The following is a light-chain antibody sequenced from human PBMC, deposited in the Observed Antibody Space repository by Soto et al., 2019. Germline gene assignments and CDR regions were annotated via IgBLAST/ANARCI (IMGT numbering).Light chain of an antibody. CDR3: QSYDSSLSEV. CDR1: SSNIGAGYD. Sequence: SVLTQPPSVSGAPGQRVTISCTGSSSNIGAGYDVHWYQQLPGTAPKLLIYGNSNRPSGVPDRFSGSKSGTSASLAITGLQAEDEADYYCQSYDSSLSEVFGGGTKLNVL. J-gene: IGLJ3*02. V-gene: IGLV1-40*01. CDR2: GNS.